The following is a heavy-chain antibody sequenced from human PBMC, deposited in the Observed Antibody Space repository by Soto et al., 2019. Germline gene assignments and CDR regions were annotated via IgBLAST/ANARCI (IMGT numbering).Heavy chain of an antibody. J-gene: IGHJ6*02. CDR3: AKAHGDYIPYYYYDMDV. CDR1: GFTFNIYG. V-gene: IGHV3-30*18. CDR2: ISYDGTDK. D-gene: IGHD4-17*01. Sequence: QVQLVESGGGVVQPGASLRLSCAASGFTFNIYGLHWVRQAPGKGLEWVALISYDGTDKYYADSVKGRFTISRDNSKNTLYLQMNSLRAEDKALYYCAKAHGDYIPYYYYDMDVWGQGTTVAVS.